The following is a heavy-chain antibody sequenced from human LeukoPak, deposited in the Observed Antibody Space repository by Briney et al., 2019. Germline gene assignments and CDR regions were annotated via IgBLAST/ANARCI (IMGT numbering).Heavy chain of an antibody. D-gene: IGHD6-19*01. CDR3: ASRTFSSGWLIDY. J-gene: IGHJ4*02. Sequence: GGSLRLSCAASGFTFSSYAMSWVRQAPGKGLEWGSAISGSGGSTYYADSVKGRFTISRDNSKNTLYLQMNSLRAEDTAVYYCASRTFSSGWLIDYWGQGTLVTVSS. V-gene: IGHV3-23*01. CDR1: GFTFSSYA. CDR2: ISGSGGST.